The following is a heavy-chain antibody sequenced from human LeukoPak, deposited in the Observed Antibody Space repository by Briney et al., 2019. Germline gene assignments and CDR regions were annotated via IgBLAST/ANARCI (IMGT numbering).Heavy chain of an antibody. Sequence: ASVKLSCTISGYGLSILSIHWVRHAPGEGLRWEGGIDPQDGQTIYAQPFHGRATISEDTFSDTAYLELNSLRSEDTALYYCATHLDRSYYYFDFWGQGTLVIVSS. D-gene: IGHD3-10*01. CDR3: ATHLDRSYYYFDF. J-gene: IGHJ4*02. CDR1: GYGLSILS. CDR2: IDPQDGQT. V-gene: IGHV1-24*01.